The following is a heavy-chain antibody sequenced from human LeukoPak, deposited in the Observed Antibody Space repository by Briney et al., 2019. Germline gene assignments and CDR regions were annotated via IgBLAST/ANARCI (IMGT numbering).Heavy chain of an antibody. Sequence: GGSLRLSCAASGFTFDDYAMHWVRQAPGKGLEWVSGISWNSVTIYYADSVKDRFTISRDNAKNSLYLQMNSLRAEDTAVYYCARQAIDFYYYMDVWGKGTTVTVSS. J-gene: IGHJ6*03. D-gene: IGHD2-15*01. CDR2: ISWNSVTI. CDR3: ARQAIDFYYYMDV. V-gene: IGHV3-9*01. CDR1: GFTFDDYA.